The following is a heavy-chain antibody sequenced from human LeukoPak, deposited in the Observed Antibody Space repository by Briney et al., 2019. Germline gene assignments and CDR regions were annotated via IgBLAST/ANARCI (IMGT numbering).Heavy chain of an antibody. D-gene: IGHD1-20*01. V-gene: IGHV4-39*07. CDR1: GDSISRISYY. CDR3: ARLYRKTYKWNDQPDY. Sequence: PSETLSLTCTVSGDSISRISYYWGWIRQPPGKGLEGIGSISYNGDTSYSGSTYYNPSLKRRVPLSVNTSKNQFSLKLISVTAADTALYYCARLYRKTYKWNDQPDYWGQGTLVTVSS. J-gene: IGHJ4*02. CDR2: ISYNGDTSYSGST.